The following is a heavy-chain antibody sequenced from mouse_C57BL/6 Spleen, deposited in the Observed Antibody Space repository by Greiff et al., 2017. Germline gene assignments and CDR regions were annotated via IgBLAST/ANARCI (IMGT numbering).Heavy chain of an antibody. J-gene: IGHJ4*01. V-gene: IGHV1-76*01. Sequence: QVQLQQSGAELVRPGASVKLSCKASGYTFTDYYLNWVKQRPGQGLEWIARIYPGSGNTYYNEKFKGKATLPADKSYSTAYMQHSSLTSEDSAVDVCARRPTGTGDEAMDDWGQGTSVTVSS. CDR1: GYTFTDYY. CDR3: ARRPTGTGDEAMDD. D-gene: IGHD4-1*02. CDR2: IYPGSGNT.